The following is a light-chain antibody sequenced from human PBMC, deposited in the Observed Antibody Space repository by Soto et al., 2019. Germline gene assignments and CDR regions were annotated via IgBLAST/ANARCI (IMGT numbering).Light chain of an antibody. CDR3: QYYNAWLPGT. CDR2: GAS. Sequence: DIVMTQSPAALSVSPGERATLSCRASQSVGSSVAWYQQKPGQAPRFLMYGASTRAAGVPARVSGRGSGTEFSLTISSLQSEDFAVYYCQYYNAWLPGTFGQGTKLEIK. CDR1: QSVGSS. J-gene: IGKJ2*02. V-gene: IGKV3-15*01.